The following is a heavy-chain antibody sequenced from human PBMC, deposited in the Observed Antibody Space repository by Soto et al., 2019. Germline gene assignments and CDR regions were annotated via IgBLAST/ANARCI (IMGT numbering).Heavy chain of an antibody. CDR3: NGIGP. J-gene: IGHJ5*02. Sequence: GGSLRLSCAASGFTFSSYGMHWVRQAPGKGLEWVAIISYDGSNKYYADSVKGRFTISRDNSKNTLYLQMNSLRAEDTAVYYCNGIGPWGQGTLVTVSS. D-gene: IGHD1-26*01. CDR2: ISYDGSNK. V-gene: IGHV3-30*03. CDR1: GFTFSSYG.